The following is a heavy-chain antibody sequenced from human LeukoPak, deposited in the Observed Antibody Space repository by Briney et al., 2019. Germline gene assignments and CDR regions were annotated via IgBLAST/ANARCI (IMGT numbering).Heavy chain of an antibody. Sequence: GESLKISCKGSGYSFASYWIGWVRQMPGKGLEWMGIIYPGDSDTRYSPSFQGQVTISADKSISTAYLQWSSLKASDTAMYYCARRSDYYDRLNAFDIWGQGTMVTVSS. CDR3: ARRSDYYDRLNAFDI. D-gene: IGHD3-22*01. CDR2: IYPGDSDT. V-gene: IGHV5-51*01. J-gene: IGHJ3*02. CDR1: GYSFASYW.